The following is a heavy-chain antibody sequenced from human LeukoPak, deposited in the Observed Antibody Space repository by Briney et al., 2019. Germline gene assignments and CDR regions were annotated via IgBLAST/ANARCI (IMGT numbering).Heavy chain of an antibody. CDR3: AKINYYDSKRYDAFDI. V-gene: IGHV3-30*18. J-gene: IGHJ3*02. Sequence: GGSLRLSCAASGFTFSSYGMHWVRQAPGKGLEWVAVISYDGSNKYYADSVKGRFTTSRDNSKNTLYLQMNSLRAEDTAVYYCAKINYYDSKRYDAFDIWGQGTMVTVSS. CDR2: ISYDGSNK. CDR1: GFTFSSYG. D-gene: IGHD3-22*01.